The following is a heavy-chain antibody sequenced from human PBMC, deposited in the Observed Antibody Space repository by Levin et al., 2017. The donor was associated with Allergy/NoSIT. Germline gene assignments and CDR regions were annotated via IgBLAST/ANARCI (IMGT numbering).Heavy chain of an antibody. CDR3: VNPPPVAGRSDAFDI. CDR2: ISSNGGST. Sequence: PGESLKISCSASGFTFSSYAMHWVRQAPGKGLEYVSAISSNGGSTYYADSVKGRFTISRDNSKNTLYLQMSSLRAEDTAVYYCVNPPPVAGRSDAFDIWGQGTMVTVSS. J-gene: IGHJ3*02. D-gene: IGHD6-19*01. V-gene: IGHV3-64D*06. CDR1: GFTFSSYA.